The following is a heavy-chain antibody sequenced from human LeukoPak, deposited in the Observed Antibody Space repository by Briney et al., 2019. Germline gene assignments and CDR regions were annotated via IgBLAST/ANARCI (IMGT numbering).Heavy chain of an antibody. V-gene: IGHV4-34*01. CDR3: ARGATISETGYFDL. D-gene: IGHD5-24*01. CDR1: GGSFSRYY. CDR2: IDHRGDT. J-gene: IGHJ4*03. Sequence: SETLSLTCAVYGGSFSRYYWSWIRQSPGKGLEWIAEIDHRGDTNYNPSVKSRVTISVDTSKNQFSLKVRSLSAADTAVYYCARGATISETGYFDLWGQGTLVTVSS.